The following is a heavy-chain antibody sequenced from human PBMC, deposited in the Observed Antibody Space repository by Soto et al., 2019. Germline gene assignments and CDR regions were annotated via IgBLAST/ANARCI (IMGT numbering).Heavy chain of an antibody. V-gene: IGHV3-23*01. J-gene: IGHJ4*02. Sequence: EVQLLESGGGLVQPGGSLRLSCAASGFTFSSYAMSWVRQAPGKGLEWVSAISGSGGSTYYADSVKGRFTISRDNSKNKLDLQMNGLRAEDTAVYYCAKGIFVVGTLGLRDDYWRQGSLVKVSS. CDR3: AKGIFVVGTLGLRDDY. CDR2: ISGSGGST. D-gene: IGHD3-3*01. CDR1: GFTFSSYA.